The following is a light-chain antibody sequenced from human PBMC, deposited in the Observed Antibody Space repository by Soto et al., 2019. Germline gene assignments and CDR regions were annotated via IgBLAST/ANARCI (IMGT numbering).Light chain of an antibody. J-gene: IGLJ1*01. CDR3: TSYTSSSTRV. V-gene: IGLV2-14*01. Sequence: QSALTQPASVSGSPGQSITISCTGTSSDVGGYNYVSWYQQHPGKSPKLMIYDVSNRPSGVSNRFSGSKSGNTASLTISGLQDEAEYDYSCTSYTSSSTRVFGTGTKVTVL. CDR2: DVS. CDR1: SSDVGGYNY.